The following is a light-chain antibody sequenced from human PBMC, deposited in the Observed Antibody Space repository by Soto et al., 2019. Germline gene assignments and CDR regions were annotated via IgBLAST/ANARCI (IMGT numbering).Light chain of an antibody. CDR1: SSDVGSYNF. CDR2: EVS. V-gene: IGLV2-14*01. CDR3: SSYTTSSNYV. J-gene: IGLJ1*01. Sequence: QSITISCTGTSSDVGSYNFVSWYQQLPGKAPKLMIYEVSNRPSGVSNRFSGSKSGNTASLTISGLQAEDEADYYCSSYTTSSNYVFGSGTKVTVL.